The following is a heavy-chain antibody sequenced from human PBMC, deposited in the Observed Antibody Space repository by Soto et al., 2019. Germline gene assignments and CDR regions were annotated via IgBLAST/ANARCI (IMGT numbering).Heavy chain of an antibody. Sequence: EVQLVESGGGLVQPGGSLRLSCAASGFTVSSNYMSWVRQAPGKGLEWVSVIYSGGSTYYADSVKGRFTISRDNSKNTLYLQMNSLRAEDTAVYYCARDLVLWFGAGGYFDYWGQGTLVTVSS. CDR2: IYSGGST. D-gene: IGHD3-10*01. J-gene: IGHJ4*02. CDR1: GFTVSSNY. CDR3: ARDLVLWFGAGGYFDY. V-gene: IGHV3-66*01.